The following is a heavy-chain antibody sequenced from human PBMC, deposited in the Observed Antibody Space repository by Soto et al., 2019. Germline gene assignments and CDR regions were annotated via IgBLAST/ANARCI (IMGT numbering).Heavy chain of an antibody. CDR2: ISGSGGTV. D-gene: IGHD4-17*01. CDR3: AKDGADDDYGDSDY. V-gene: IGHV3-23*01. J-gene: IGHJ4*02. CDR1: GFTFRSYA. Sequence: EVQLLESGGGLVQPGGSLRLSCAASGFTFRSYAMNWVRQAPGKGLEWVSSISGSGGTVYYADSVKGRFTTSRDNSKTTLFLKLNSLRAEDTAVYYCAKDGADDDYGDSDYWGQGTLVTVSS.